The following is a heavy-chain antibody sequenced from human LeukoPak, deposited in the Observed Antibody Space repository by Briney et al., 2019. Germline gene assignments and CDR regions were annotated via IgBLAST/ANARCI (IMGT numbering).Heavy chain of an antibody. D-gene: IGHD4-11*01. Sequence: GGSLRLSCAASGFTFSSYSMNWVRQAPGKGLEWVSYISSSSSTIYYADSVKGRFTISRDNAKNSLYLQMNSLRAEDTAVYYCARAPHYSNYGPYYYGMDVWGQGTTVTVSS. J-gene: IGHJ6*02. CDR2: ISSSSSTI. V-gene: IGHV3-48*01. CDR1: GFTFSSYS. CDR3: ARAPHYSNYGPYYYGMDV.